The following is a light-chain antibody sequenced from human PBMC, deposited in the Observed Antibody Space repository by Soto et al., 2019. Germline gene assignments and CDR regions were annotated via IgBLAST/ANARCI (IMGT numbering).Light chain of an antibody. J-gene: IGLJ2*01. V-gene: IGLV2-8*01. CDR2: DVT. Sequence: QSALTQPPSASGSPGQSVTISCTGTSSDVGGYNYVSWYQQHPGKAPKLLIYDVTKRPSGVPDRFSGSKSGNTASLTVSGLQAEDEADYYCNSYAGSNNLVFGGGTKLTV. CDR1: SSDVGGYNY. CDR3: NSYAGSNNLV.